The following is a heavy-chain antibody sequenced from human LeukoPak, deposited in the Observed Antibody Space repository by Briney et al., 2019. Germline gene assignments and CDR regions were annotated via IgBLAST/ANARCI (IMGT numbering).Heavy chain of an antibody. CDR1: GGSISNYY. J-gene: IGHJ5*02. V-gene: IGHV4-59*12. D-gene: IGHD3-10*01. Sequence: SETLSLTCTVSGGSISNYYWSWIRQPPGKGLEWIGYIYYSGSTYYNPSLKSRVTISVDTSKNQFSLKLSSVTAADTAVYYCARDHGYYGSGSYFDPWGQGTLVTVSS. CDR2: IYYSGST. CDR3: ARDHGYYGSGSYFDP.